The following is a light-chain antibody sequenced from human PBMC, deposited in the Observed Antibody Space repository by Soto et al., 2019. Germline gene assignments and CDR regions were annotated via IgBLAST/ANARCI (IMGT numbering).Light chain of an antibody. V-gene: IGKV3-11*01. CDR2: DAF. CDR1: QTVSTF. Sequence: EVVLTQSPATLSLSPGERATLSCRASQTVSTFLTWYQQKSGQAPRLLIYDAFNRANGIPARFSGSGSGTDFTLTISSLEPEDFAIYYCQQRINWPLTFGGGTKVEIK. CDR3: QQRINWPLT. J-gene: IGKJ4*01.